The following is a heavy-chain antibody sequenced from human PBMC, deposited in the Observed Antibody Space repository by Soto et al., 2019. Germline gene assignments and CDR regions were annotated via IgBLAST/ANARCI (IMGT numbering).Heavy chain of an antibody. J-gene: IGHJ5*02. Sequence: PSETLSLTCTVPGGSISSYYWSWIRQPAGKGLEWIGRIYTSGSTNYSPSLKSRVTMSVDTSKNQFSLKLSSVTAADTAVYYCARTTMVRGVIIEWRFDPWGQGTLVTVSS. CDR3: ARTTMVRGVIIEWRFDP. CDR1: GGSISSYY. CDR2: IYTSGST. V-gene: IGHV4-4*07. D-gene: IGHD3-10*01.